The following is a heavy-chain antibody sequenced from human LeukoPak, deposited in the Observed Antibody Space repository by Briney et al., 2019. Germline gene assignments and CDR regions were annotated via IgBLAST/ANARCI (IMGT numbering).Heavy chain of an antibody. D-gene: IGHD4-17*01. V-gene: IGHV1-69*05. Sequence: SVKVSCKASGGTFSSYAISWVRQAPGQGLEWMGGIIPIFGTANYAQKFQGRVTMTRDMSTSTVYMELSSLRSEDTAVYYCARAGTVTYARHKDYWGQGTLVTVSS. CDR1: GGTFSSYA. CDR3: ARAGTVTYARHKDY. CDR2: IIPIFGTA. J-gene: IGHJ4*02.